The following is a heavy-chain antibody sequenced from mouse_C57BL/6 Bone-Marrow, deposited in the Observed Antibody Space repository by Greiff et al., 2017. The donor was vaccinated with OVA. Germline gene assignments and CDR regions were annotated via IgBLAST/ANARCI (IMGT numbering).Heavy chain of an antibody. J-gene: IGHJ2*01. D-gene: IGHD2-2*01. V-gene: IGHV14-4*01. CDR2: IDPENGDT. CDR1: GFNIKDDY. Sequence: VQLKQSGAELVRPGASVKLFCTASGFNIKDDYMHWVKQRPEQGLEWIGWIDPENGDTEYASKFQGKATITADTSSNTAYLQLSSLTSEDTAVYYCTTRLWLRGGYYFDYWGQGTTLTVSS. CDR3: TTRLWLRGGYYFDY.